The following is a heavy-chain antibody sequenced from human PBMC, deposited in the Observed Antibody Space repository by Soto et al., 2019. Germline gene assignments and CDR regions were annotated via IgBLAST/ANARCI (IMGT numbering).Heavy chain of an antibody. J-gene: IGHJ6*01. Sequence: PGGSLRLSCAASGFAFSDHFMTWIRQAPGKGLEWISYISSGSTYTKYADSVKGRITISRDDAKNSLYLQMPSLRAEDTAVFYCARDGGGCRWGGPYYYFFGLDVGGQGTAVTVSS. CDR3: ARDGGGCRWGGPYYYFFGLDV. D-gene: IGHD3-16*01. CDR1: GFAFSDHF. V-gene: IGHV3-11*06. CDR2: ISSGSTYT.